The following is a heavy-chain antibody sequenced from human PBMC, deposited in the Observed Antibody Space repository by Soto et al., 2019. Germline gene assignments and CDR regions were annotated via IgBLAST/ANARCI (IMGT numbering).Heavy chain of an antibody. Sequence: PSETLSLTCTVSGGSISSGGYYWSWIRQHPRKGLEWIGYIYYSGSTYYNPSLKSRVTISVDTSKNQFSLKLSSVTAADTAVYYCARVQAYYYYYYGMDVWGQGTTVTVSS. J-gene: IGHJ6*02. CDR1: GGSISSGGYY. V-gene: IGHV4-31*03. CDR2: IYYSGST. CDR3: ARVQAYYYYYYGMDV. D-gene: IGHD1-1*01.